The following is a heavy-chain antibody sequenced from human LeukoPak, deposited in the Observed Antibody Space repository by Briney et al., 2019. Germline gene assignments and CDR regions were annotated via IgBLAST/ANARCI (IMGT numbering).Heavy chain of an antibody. J-gene: IGHJ6*03. Sequence: SETLSLTCTVSGGSISSSSYYWGWIRQPPGKGLEWIGSIYYSGSTYYNPSLKSRVTISVDTSKNQFSLKLSSVTAADTAVYYCARVSTYPYYYYYMDVWGKGTTVTVSS. D-gene: IGHD2-21*01. CDR2: IYYSGST. CDR3: ARVSTYPYYYYYMDV. V-gene: IGHV4-39*01. CDR1: GGSISSSSYY.